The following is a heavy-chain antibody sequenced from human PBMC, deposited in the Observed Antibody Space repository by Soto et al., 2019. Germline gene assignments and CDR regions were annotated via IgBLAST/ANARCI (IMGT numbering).Heavy chain of an antibody. Sequence: PGGSLRLSCAASGFTFSTYIMNWVRQAPGRGLEWVSAISSSSSYIYYADSVKGRFTISRDNSKNTLYLQMNSLRAEDTAVYYCAKDSIVTPVDNWFDPWGQGTLVTVSS. CDR2: ISSSSSYI. J-gene: IGHJ5*02. CDR3: AKDSIVTPVDNWFDP. D-gene: IGHD1-26*01. V-gene: IGHV3-21*04. CDR1: GFTFSTYI.